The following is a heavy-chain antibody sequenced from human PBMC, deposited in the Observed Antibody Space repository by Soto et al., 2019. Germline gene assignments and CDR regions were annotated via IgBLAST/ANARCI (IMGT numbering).Heavy chain of an antibody. CDR1: GGSINSGDYS. CDR2: IYHTGTT. D-gene: IGHD3-9*01. J-gene: IGHJ5*02. CDR3: ARTYYDILTGYNWFDP. Sequence: SETLSLTCTVSGGSINSGDYSWTWIRQPPGKGLEWIGYIYHTGTTYYNMSLKSRVTISVDTSKNQFSLKLSSVTAADTAVYYCARTYYDILTGYNWFDPWGQGTLVTVSS. V-gene: IGHV4-30-2*01.